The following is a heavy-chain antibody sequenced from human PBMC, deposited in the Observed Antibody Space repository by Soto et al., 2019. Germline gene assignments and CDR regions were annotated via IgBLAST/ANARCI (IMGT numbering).Heavy chain of an antibody. CDR1: GCSISSGDYY. J-gene: IGHJ4*02. CDR2: IYYSGST. V-gene: IGHV4-30-4*01. CDR3: ARLMITFGGVIVKTFDY. Sequence: PSETLSLTCTVSGCSISSGDYYWSWIRQPPGKGLEWIGYIYYSGSTYYNPSLKGRVTISVDTSKNQFSLKLSSVTAADTAVYYCARLMITFGGVIVKTFDYWGQGTLVTVSS. D-gene: IGHD3-16*02.